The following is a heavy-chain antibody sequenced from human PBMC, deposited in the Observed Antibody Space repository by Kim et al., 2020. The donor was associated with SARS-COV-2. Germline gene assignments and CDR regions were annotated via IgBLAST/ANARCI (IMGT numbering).Heavy chain of an antibody. Sequence: GGSLRLSCAASGFTFSSYDMHWVRQATGKGLEWVSAIGTAGDTYYPGSVKGRFTISRENAKNSLYLQMNSLRAGDTAVYYCARWCGSGCQGDYYYGMDVWGQGTTVTVSS. D-gene: IGHD6-19*01. CDR2: IGTAGDT. J-gene: IGHJ6*02. CDR1: GFTFSSYD. V-gene: IGHV3-13*01. CDR3: ARWCGSGCQGDYYYGMDV.